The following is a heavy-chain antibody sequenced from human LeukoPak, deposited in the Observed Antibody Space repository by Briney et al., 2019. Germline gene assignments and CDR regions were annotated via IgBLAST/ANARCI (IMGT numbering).Heavy chain of an antibody. V-gene: IGHV1-2*02. J-gene: IGHJ5*02. D-gene: IGHD2-2*01. CDR3: AKEGIVVVPAATPRWFDP. CDR2: INPNSGGT. CDR1: GYTFTGYY. Sequence: ASVKACCTASGYTFTGYYMHWVRQAPGQGLEWMGWINPNSGGTNYAQTLQGRVTMTRDTSISTAYMELSRLRSDDTAVYYCAKEGIVVVPAATPRWFDPWGQGTLVSVPS.